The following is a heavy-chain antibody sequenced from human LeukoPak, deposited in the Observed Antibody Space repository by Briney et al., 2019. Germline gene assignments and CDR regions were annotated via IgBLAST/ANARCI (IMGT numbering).Heavy chain of an antibody. Sequence: GGSLRLSCAASGFTFSSYGMSWVRQAPRKGLEWVSAISGSAVITFYADSVKGRFTISRDNSKNTLYLQMNSLRAEDTALYYCAKSRLSGINDAFDIWGQGTMVTVSS. CDR2: ISGSAVIT. CDR1: GFTFSSYG. D-gene: IGHD3-3*01. J-gene: IGHJ3*02. V-gene: IGHV3-23*01. CDR3: AKSRLSGINDAFDI.